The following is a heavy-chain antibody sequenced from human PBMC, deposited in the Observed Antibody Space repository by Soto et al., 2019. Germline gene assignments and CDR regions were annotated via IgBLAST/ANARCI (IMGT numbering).Heavy chain of an antibody. CDR1: GGTFSSYA. V-gene: IGHV1-69*01. Sequence: QVQLVQSGAEVKKPGSSVKVSCKASGGTFSSYAISWVRQAPGQGLEWMGGIIPIFGTANYAQKFQGRVTITADESTSTAYMELSSLRSEDTAVYYCARDGRGAYCGGECYGYDYWGQGTLVTVSS. D-gene: IGHD2-21*01. CDR3: ARDGRGAYCGGECYGYDY. CDR2: IIPIFGTA. J-gene: IGHJ4*02.